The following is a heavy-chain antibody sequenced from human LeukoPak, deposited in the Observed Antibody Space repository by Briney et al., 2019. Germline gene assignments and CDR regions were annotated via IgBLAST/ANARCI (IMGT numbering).Heavy chain of an antibody. D-gene: IGHD1-26*01. J-gene: IGHJ4*02. CDR2: INSDGSIV. CDR1: GFLFSNYW. Sequence: GGSLRLSCAASGFLFSNYWMHWVRQAPGKGLVWVSRINSDGSIVNYADSVKGRFTISRDNAKNTLYLRMNSLRVDDTAVYYCARVVSGSYPFDYWGQGTLVTVSS. CDR3: ARVVSGSYPFDY. V-gene: IGHV3-74*01.